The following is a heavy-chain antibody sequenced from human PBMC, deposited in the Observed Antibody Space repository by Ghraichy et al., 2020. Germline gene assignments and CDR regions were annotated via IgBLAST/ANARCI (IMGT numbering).Heavy chain of an antibody. CDR3: AKEKFSDTAHWYFDL. CDR2: ISWSSGSR. V-gene: IGHV3-9*01. J-gene: IGHJ2*01. CDR1: GFTFDDYG. Sequence: SLNISCAASGFTFDDYGMHWVRQAPGKGLEWVSGISWSSGSRTYADSVKGRFTISRDNAKNSLYLQMNSLRAEDTALYYCAKEKFSDTAHWYFDLWGRGTLVTVSS. D-gene: IGHD5-18*01.